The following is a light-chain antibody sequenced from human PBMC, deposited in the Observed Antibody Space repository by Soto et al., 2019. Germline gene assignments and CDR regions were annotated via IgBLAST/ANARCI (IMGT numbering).Light chain of an antibody. J-gene: IGLJ3*02. CDR2: EGS. CDR1: SSDIGNYNL. Sequence: QSALTQPASVSGSPGQSITISCTGTSSDIGNYNLVSWYQQHPGKAPKLVIYEGSKRPSGVSNRFSGSMASLTISGLQAEHEADYYCCLYAGVNVLFGGGTQLTVL. CDR3: CLYAGVNVL. V-gene: IGLV2-23*01.